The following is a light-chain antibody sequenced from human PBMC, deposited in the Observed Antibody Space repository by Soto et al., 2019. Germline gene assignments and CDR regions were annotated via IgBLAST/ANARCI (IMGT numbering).Light chain of an antibody. Sequence: QSALTQPHSASGSPGQSVTISCTGTSSDVGDYKYVSWYQQYPGKAPKLMIYEVTKRPSGVPDRFSGSKSGNTASLTVSGLQAEYEADYYCTSYVGNDIWVFGGGTKVTVL. V-gene: IGLV2-8*01. J-gene: IGLJ3*02. CDR1: SSDVGDYKY. CDR2: EVT. CDR3: TSYVGNDIWV.